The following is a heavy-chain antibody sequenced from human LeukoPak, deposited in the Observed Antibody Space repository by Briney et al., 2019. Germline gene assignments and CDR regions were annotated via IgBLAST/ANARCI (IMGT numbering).Heavy chain of an antibody. V-gene: IGHV3-21*01. CDR1: GFIFSNYY. Sequence: GGSLRLSCAASGFIFSNYYMNWVRQAPGKGLDWVSSIDSRSNYIHYADSVKGRFTISRDNAKNSLYLQMNSLRVEDTAVYYCATFDGLTAISDWGQGTLATVSS. D-gene: IGHD2-21*02. J-gene: IGHJ4*02. CDR2: IDSRSNYI. CDR3: ATFDGLTAISD.